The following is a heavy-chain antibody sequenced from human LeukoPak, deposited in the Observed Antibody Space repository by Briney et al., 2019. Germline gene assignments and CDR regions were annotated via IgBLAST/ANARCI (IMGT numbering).Heavy chain of an antibody. CDR2: ISSSSSYI. D-gene: IGHD3-22*01. CDR3: ASRSRSGYYSD. J-gene: IGHJ4*02. Sequence: PGGSLRLSCAASGFTFSGYWMHWVRQAPGKGLEWVSSISSSSSYIYYADSVKGRFTISRDNAKNSLYLQMNSLRAEDTAVYYCASRSRSGYYSDWGQGTLVTVSS. V-gene: IGHV3-21*01. CDR1: GFTFSGYW.